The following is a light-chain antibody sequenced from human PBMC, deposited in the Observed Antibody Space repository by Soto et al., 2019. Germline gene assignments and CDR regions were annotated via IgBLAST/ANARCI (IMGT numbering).Light chain of an antibody. J-gene: IGLJ3*02. Sequence: QSVLTQPASVSGSPGQSITISCTGTSSDVGGYNYVAWYQQHPGKVPKVMIYDVSNRPSGVSNRFSGSKSGNTASLTISGLQAQDEADYYCSSFTISTTGVFGGGTKLTVL. CDR1: SSDVGGYNY. CDR2: DVS. CDR3: SSFTISTTGV. V-gene: IGLV2-14*01.